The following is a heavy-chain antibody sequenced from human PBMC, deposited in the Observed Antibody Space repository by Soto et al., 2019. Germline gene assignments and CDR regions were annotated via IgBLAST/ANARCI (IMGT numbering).Heavy chain of an antibody. CDR3: ARERREYDFWSGYFGY. D-gene: IGHD3-3*01. J-gene: IGHJ4*02. CDR1: GFTFSSYA. V-gene: IGHV3-30-3*01. CDR2: ISYDGSNK. Sequence: GGSLRLSCAASGFTFSSYAMHWVRQAPGKGLEWVAVISYDGSNKYYADSVKGRFTISRDNSKNTLYLQMNSLRAEDTAVYYCARERREYDFWSGYFGYWGQGTLVTVSS.